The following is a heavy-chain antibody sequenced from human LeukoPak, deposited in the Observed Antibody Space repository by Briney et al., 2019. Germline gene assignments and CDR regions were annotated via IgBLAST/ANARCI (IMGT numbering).Heavy chain of an antibody. V-gene: IGHV1-24*01. D-gene: IGHD3-22*01. CDR2: FDPEDGET. CDR3: ATRPDSSGYPGYYYGMDA. Sequence: GASVKVSCKVSGYTLTELSMHWVRQAPGKGLEWMGGFDPEDGETIYAQKFQGRVTMTEDTSTDTAYMELSSLRSEDTAVYYCATRPDSSGYPGYYYGMDAWGQGTTVTVSS. J-gene: IGHJ6*02. CDR1: GYTLTELS.